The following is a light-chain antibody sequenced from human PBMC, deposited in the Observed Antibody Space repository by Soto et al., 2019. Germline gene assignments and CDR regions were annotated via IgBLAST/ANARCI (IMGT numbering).Light chain of an antibody. Sequence: QSALTQPASVSGSPGQSITISCSGSRSDIGSYNNVAWYQKHPGKAPRVMIFGVTKRPSGISDRFFGSKSGSTASLTISSLQAEDEADYFCFLYAGNSIWVFGGGTQLTVL. J-gene: IGLJ3*02. CDR3: FLYAGNSIWV. V-gene: IGLV2-23*02. CDR2: GVT. CDR1: RSDIGSYNN.